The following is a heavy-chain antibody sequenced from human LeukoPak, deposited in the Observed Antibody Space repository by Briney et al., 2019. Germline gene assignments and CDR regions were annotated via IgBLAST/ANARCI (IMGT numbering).Heavy chain of an antibody. J-gene: IGHJ4*02. D-gene: IGHD7-27*01. Sequence: SETLSLTCVVSGYPISSGYHWGWIRQPPGEGLEWIGSVYRSGSTYYNPSLKSRVTISVDTSKYQISLEVRSVTAADTAVYYCARENWVFDYWGQGILVTVSS. V-gene: IGHV4-38-2*02. CDR1: GYPISSGYH. CDR3: ARENWVFDY. CDR2: VYRSGST.